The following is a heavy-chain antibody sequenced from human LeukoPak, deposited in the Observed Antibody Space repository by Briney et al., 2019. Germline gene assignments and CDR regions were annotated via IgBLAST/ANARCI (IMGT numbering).Heavy chain of an antibody. D-gene: IGHD6-19*01. V-gene: IGHV4-34*01. CDR3: ARVRRQWLVPPHDAFDI. J-gene: IGHJ3*02. Sequence: PSETLSLTCTVSGGSISSYYWSWIRQPPGKGLEWIGEINHSGSTNYNPSLKSRVTISVDTSKNQFSLKLSSVTAADTAVYYCARVRRQWLVPPHDAFDIWGQGTMVTVSS. CDR2: INHSGST. CDR1: GGSISSYY.